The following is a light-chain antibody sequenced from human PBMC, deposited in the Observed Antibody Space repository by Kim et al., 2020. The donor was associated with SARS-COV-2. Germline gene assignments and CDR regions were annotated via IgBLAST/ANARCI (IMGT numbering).Light chain of an antibody. CDR1: QSVTSH. J-gene: IGKJ2*01. CDR3: QQYANGPPYT. V-gene: IGKV3-15*01. CDR2: GAS. Sequence: VMTQSPGTLSVSPGERVILSCRASQSVTSHLAWYQQKLGQTPRLLIYGASTRATGIPARFSGSGSGTEFTLTISSLQSEDSAIYYCQQYANGPPYTFGQGTTLEI.